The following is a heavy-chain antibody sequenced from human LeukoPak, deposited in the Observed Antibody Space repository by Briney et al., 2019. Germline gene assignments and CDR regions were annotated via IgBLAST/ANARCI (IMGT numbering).Heavy chain of an antibody. Sequence: SETLSLTCTVSGGSISSGGYYWSWIRQHPGKGLEWIGCIYYSGSTYYNPSLKSRVTISVDTSKNQFSLKLSSVTAADTAVYYCARVSRFLEWLRYWYFDLWGRGTLVTVSS. V-gene: IGHV4-31*03. J-gene: IGHJ2*01. CDR3: ARVSRFLEWLRYWYFDL. D-gene: IGHD3-3*01. CDR2: IYYSGST. CDR1: GGSISSGGYY.